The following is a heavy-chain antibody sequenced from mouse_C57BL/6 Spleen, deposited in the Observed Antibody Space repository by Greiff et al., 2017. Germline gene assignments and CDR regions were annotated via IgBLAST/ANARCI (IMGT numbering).Heavy chain of an antibody. V-gene: IGHV1-64*01. CDR3: AREVIYYGFDY. Sequence: VQLQQSGAELVKPGASVKLSCKASGYTFTSYWMHWVKQRPGQGLEWIGMIHPNSGSTNYNEKFKSKATLTVDKSSSTAYMQLSSLTSEDSAVYYCAREVIYYGFDYWGQGTTLTVSS. J-gene: IGHJ2*01. CDR1: GYTFTSYW. CDR2: IHPNSGST. D-gene: IGHD2-1*01.